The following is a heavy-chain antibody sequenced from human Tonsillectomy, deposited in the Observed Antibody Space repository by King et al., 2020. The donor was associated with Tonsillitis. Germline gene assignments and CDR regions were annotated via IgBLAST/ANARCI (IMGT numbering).Heavy chain of an antibody. Sequence: QLVQSGAEVKKPGASVKVSCKPSGYIFTSYGISWVRQAPGQGLEWMGWISTYNGNTKYAEKFQGRVTMTTDTSTSTAYMELRSLRSDDTAVYYCARTNDVVVVTATPFDYWGQGTLVTVSS. CDR2: ISTYNGNT. CDR1: GYIFTSYG. D-gene: IGHD2-15*01. CDR3: ARTNDVVVVTATPFDY. J-gene: IGHJ4*02. V-gene: IGHV1-18*01.